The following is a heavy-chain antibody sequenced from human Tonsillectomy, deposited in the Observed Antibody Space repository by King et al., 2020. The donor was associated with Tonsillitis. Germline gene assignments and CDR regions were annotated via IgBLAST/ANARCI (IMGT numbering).Heavy chain of an antibody. CDR3: AKDVGRDEVGYHYYGMDV. D-gene: IGHD3-10*01. CDR2: ISWDGGST. V-gene: IGHV3-43*01. J-gene: IGHJ6*02. CDR1: GFTFDDYT. Sequence: DVQLVESGGVVVQPGGSLRLSCAASGFTFDDYTMHWVRQAPGKGLEWVSLISWDGGSTYYADSVRGRFTISRDNRKNSLYLQMNSLRPEDTALYYCAKDVGRDEVGYHYYGMDVGGQGTTVTVSS.